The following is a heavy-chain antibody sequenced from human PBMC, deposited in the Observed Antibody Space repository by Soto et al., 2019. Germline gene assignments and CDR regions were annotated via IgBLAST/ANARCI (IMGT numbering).Heavy chain of an antibody. CDR2: ISYDGSNK. D-gene: IGHD2-2*01. J-gene: IGHJ6*02. V-gene: IGHV3-30-3*01. Sequence: GGSLRLSCAASGFTFSSYAMHWVRQAPCKGLEWVAVISYDGSNKYYADSVKGRFTISRDNSKNTLYLQMNSLRAEDTAVYYCARDRIVVVPAAIAPPAYGMDVWGQGTTVTVSS. CDR3: ARDRIVVVPAAIAPPAYGMDV. CDR1: GFTFSSYA.